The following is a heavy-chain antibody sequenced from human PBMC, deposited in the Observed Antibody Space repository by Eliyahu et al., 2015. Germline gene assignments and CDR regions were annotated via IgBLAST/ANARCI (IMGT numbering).Heavy chain of an antibody. Sequence: EVQLVESGGGLVKPGGSLRLSCAAXGFTFSNAXMSWVRQAPGKGLEWVGRIKSKTDGGTTDYAAPVKGRFTISRDDSKNTLYLQMNSLKTEDTAVYYCTTDSGRITFGGADFDYWGQGTLVTVSS. V-gene: IGHV3-15*01. CDR3: TTDSGRITFGGADFDY. D-gene: IGHD3-16*01. CDR2: IKSKTDGGTT. CDR1: GFTFSNAX. J-gene: IGHJ4*02.